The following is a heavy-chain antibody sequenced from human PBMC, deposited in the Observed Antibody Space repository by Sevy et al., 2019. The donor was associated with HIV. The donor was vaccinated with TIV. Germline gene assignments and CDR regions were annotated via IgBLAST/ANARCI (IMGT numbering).Heavy chain of an antibody. CDR1: GFTFSSYG. D-gene: IGHD6-19*01. Sequence: GGCLRLSCAASGFTFSSYGMHWVRQAPGKGLEWVAVIWYDGSNKYYADSVKGRFTISRDNSKNTLYLQMNSLRAEDTAVYYCARELGSDWSYYFDYWGQGTLVTVSS. CDR2: IWYDGSNK. CDR3: ARELGSDWSYYFDY. V-gene: IGHV3-33*01. J-gene: IGHJ4*02.